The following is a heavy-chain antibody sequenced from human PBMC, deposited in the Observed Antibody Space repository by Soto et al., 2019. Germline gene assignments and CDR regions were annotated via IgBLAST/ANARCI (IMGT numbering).Heavy chain of an antibody. CDR2: IKSKTDGGTT. V-gene: IGHV3-15*01. CDR1: GFTFSNAW. D-gene: IGHD3-3*01. J-gene: IGHJ4*02. Sequence: PGGSLRLSCAASGFTFSNAWMSWVRQAPGKGLEWVGRIKSKTDGGTTDYAAPVKGRFTISRDDSKNTLYLQMNSLKTEDTAVYYCSSEANHSPICGVVISFLVDYWGQGTLVTVSS. CDR3: SSEANHSPICGVVISFLVDY.